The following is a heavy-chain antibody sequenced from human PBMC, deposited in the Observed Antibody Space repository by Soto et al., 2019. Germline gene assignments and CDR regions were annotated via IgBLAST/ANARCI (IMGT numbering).Heavy chain of an antibody. J-gene: IGHJ3*02. V-gene: IGHV1-8*01. CDR2: MTPNSGET. CDR1: GYTFTSYD. D-gene: IGHD3-16*01. Sequence: QVQLVQSGAEVKKPGASVKVSCKASGYTFTSYDVNWVRQASGQGLEWMGGMTPNSGETGSAQKVQGIVTMTGALSKSTAYREVSRLSSEEMAVYYCTRGITSGTSCLDACDIWGQGTMVIVSS. CDR3: TRGITSGTSCLDACDI.